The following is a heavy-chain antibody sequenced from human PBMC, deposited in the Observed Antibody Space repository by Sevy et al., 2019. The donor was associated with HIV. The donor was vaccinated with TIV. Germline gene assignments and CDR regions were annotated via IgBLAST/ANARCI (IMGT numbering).Heavy chain of an antibody. CDR3: ARPYGSGSWEAFDI. CDR1: GLTFSTYT. J-gene: IGHJ3*02. D-gene: IGHD3-10*01. Sequence: GGSLRLSCAASGLTFSTYTMNWVRQAPGKGLEWVSSISSSSNYIYYADSVKGRFTISRDNAKNSLYLQMNSLRAEDTAVYYCARPYGSGSWEAFDIWGQGTMVTVSS. V-gene: IGHV3-21*01. CDR2: ISSSSNYI.